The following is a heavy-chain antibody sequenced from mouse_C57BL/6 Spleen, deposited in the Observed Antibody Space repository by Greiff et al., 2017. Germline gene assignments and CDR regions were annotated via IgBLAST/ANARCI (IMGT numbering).Heavy chain of an antibody. Sequence: EVKVVESGGGLVQPKGSLKLSCAASGFSFNTYAMNWVRQAPGKGLEWVARIRSKSNNYATYYADSVKDRFTISRDDSESMLYLQMNNLKTEDTAMYYCVRVYYGNYEDWFAYWGQGTLVTVSA. CDR3: VRVYYGNYEDWFAY. CDR2: IRSKSNNYAT. V-gene: IGHV10-1*01. D-gene: IGHD2-1*01. CDR1: GFSFNTYA. J-gene: IGHJ3*01.